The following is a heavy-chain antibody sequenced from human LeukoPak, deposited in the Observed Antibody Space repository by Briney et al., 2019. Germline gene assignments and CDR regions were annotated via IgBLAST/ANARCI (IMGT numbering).Heavy chain of an antibody. CDR1: GGSFSGYY. V-gene: IGHV4-34*01. D-gene: IGHD6-19*01. J-gene: IGHJ4*02. CDR2: INHSGST. Sequence: SETLSLTCAVYGGSFSGYYWSWIRQPPGKGLEWIREINHSGSTNYNPSLKSRVTISVDTSKNQFSLKLSSVTAADTAVYYCARRGYSSGWYAYWGQGTLVTVSS. CDR3: ARRGYSSGWYAY.